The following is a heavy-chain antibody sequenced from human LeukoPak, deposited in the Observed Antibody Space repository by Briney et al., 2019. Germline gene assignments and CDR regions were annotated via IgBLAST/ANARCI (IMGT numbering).Heavy chain of an antibody. D-gene: IGHD5-24*01. Sequence: GGSLKLSCAASGFTFSGSAMHWVRQASGKGLEWLGRIRSKANSYATAYAASVKGRFTISRDDSKNTAYLQMNSLKTEDTAVYYCTLTEAHGYKTFDYWGQGTLVTVSS. CDR3: TLTEAHGYKTFDY. CDR1: GFTFSGSA. CDR2: IRSKANSYAT. J-gene: IGHJ4*02. V-gene: IGHV3-73*01.